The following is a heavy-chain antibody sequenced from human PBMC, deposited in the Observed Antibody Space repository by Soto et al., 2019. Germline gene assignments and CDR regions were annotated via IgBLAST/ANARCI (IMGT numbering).Heavy chain of an antibody. CDR1: GYTFTSYD. CDR3: ARERSSGWLDY. CDR2: MNPNSGNT. J-gene: IGHJ4*02. Sequence: QVQLVQSGAEVKKPGASVKVSCKASGYTFTSYDINWVRQATGQGLEWMGWMNPNSGNTGYAQKFQGRVPMTRNISMRTAYMELRSLRSEDTAVYYCARERSSGWLDYWGQGTLVTVSS. V-gene: IGHV1-8*01. D-gene: IGHD6-19*01.